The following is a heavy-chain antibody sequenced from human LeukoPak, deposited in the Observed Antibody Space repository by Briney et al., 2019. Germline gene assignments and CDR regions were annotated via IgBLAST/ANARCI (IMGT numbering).Heavy chain of an antibody. J-gene: IGHJ4*02. CDR3: VKDVSSSWYLGDLWDY. Sequence: GGSLRLSGSASGFTFSSYAMHWVRQAPGKGLEYVSAISSNGGSTYYADSVKGRFTISRDNSKNTLYLQMSSLRAEDTAVYYCVKDVSSSWYLGDLWDYWGQGTLVTVSS. CDR1: GFTFSSYA. D-gene: IGHD6-13*01. V-gene: IGHV3-64D*06. CDR2: ISSNGGST.